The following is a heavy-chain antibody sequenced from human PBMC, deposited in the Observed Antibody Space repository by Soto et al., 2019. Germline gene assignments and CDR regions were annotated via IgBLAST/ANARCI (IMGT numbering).Heavy chain of an antibody. V-gene: IGHV4-4*02. J-gene: IGHJ5*02. Sequence: PSETLSLTCAVSGGSITSNNWWTWVRQPPGKGLEWIGEIYHTGITNYNPSLKSRVTILVDKSRNWFSLHLTSVTAADTAIYFCARAPRMVGATNYFDPWGQGALVTVSS. D-gene: IGHD1-26*01. CDR1: GGSITSNNW. CDR2: IYHTGIT. CDR3: ARAPRMVGATNYFDP.